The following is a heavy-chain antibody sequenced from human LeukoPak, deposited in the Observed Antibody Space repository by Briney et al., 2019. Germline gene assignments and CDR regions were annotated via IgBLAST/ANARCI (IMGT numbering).Heavy chain of an antibody. D-gene: IGHD3-22*01. J-gene: IGHJ4*02. V-gene: IGHV3-23*01. CDR3: AKYDCSGYPPGPFVY. Sequence: AISGSGGSTYYADSVKGRFTISRDNSKNTLYLQMNSLRAEDTAVYYCAKYDCSGYPPGPFVYWGQGTLVTVSS. CDR2: ISGSGGST.